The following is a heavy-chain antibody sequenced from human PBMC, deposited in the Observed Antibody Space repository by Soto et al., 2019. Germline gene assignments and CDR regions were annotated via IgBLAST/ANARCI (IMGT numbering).Heavy chain of an antibody. V-gene: IGHV3-23*01. Sequence: SCAVPGFISCSYDMSWVRQATGKGLEWASTILVDGRTFYVDSVKGRFTISRDSSQNTVYLKMNRLAAGDTALYYRAKATETGGGAFDICRQGTMVT. CDR3: AKATETGGGAFDI. CDR1: GFISCSYD. J-gene: IGHJ3*02. CDR2: ILVDGRT. D-gene: IGHD2-8*02.